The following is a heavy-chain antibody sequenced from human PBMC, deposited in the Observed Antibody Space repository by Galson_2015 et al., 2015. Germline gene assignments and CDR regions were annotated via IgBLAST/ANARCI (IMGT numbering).Heavy chain of an antibody. CDR1: GFTFSSYG. D-gene: IGHD3-3*01. CDR3: ARDRIGHFGVAAY. V-gene: IGHV3-33*01. J-gene: IGHJ4*02. CDR2: IWYDGSNK. Sequence: ALRLSCAASGFTFSSYGMHWVRQAPGKGLEWVAVIWYDGSNKYYADSVKGRFTISRDNSKNTLYLQMNSLRADDTAVYYCARDRIGHFGVAAYWGQGTLVTVSS.